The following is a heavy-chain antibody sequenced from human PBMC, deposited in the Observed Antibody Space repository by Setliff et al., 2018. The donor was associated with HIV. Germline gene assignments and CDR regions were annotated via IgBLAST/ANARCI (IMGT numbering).Heavy chain of an antibody. J-gene: IGHJ4*02. Sequence: GGSLRLSCAASGFTFTTAWLSWVRQAPGKGLEWVGRIKSKSDGATTDYSAPVKGRFTISRDDSKKTVFLQMNSLETEDTAVYYCARDQGRYVYIIDFWGQGTQVTVSS. CDR2: IKSKSDGATT. CDR3: ARDQGRYVYIIDF. D-gene: IGHD3-16*01. CDR1: GFTFTTAW. V-gene: IGHV3-15*01.